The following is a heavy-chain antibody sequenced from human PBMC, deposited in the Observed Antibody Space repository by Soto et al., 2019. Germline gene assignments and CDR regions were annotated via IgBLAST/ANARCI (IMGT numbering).Heavy chain of an antibody. J-gene: IGHJ5*02. CDR1: GGSVSSGNYY. CDR2: IYYTGST. V-gene: IGHV4-61*01. CDR3: ARRAYSTGWDNWFDP. D-gene: IGHD6-19*01. Sequence: PSETLSLTCSVSGGSVSSGNYYWSWIRQPPGKGLEWIGYIYYTGSTNYSPSLKSRVTISVDTSKNQFSLKVYSVTAADTAVYYCARRAYSTGWDNWFDPWGQGTLVTVSS.